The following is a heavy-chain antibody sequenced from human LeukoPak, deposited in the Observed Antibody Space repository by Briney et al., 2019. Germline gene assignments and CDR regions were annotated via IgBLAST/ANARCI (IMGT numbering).Heavy chain of an antibody. D-gene: IGHD5-18*01. Sequence: ASVKVSCKASGYTFTGYYMHWVRQAPGQGLEWMGWINPNSGGTNYAQKFQGRVTMTRDTSISTAYMELSRLRPDDTAVYYCAGFGPLSTWIQLVPFDYWGQGTLVTVSS. J-gene: IGHJ4*02. V-gene: IGHV1-2*02. CDR3: AGFGPLSTWIQLVPFDY. CDR1: GYTFTGYY. CDR2: INPNSGGT.